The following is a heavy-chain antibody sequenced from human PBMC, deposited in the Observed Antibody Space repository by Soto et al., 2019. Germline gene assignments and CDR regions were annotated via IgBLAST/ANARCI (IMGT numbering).Heavy chain of an antibody. CDR2: IVVGSGNT. CDR1: GFTFTSSA. Sequence: GASVKVSCKASGFTFTSSAVQWVRQARGQRLEWIGWIVVGSGNTNYAQKFQERVTITRDMSTSTAYMELSSLRSEETAVYYCAADYYYDSSGYLMGRFWGQGTLVTVSS. CDR3: AADYYYDSSGYLMGRF. J-gene: IGHJ4*02. V-gene: IGHV1-58*01. D-gene: IGHD3-22*01.